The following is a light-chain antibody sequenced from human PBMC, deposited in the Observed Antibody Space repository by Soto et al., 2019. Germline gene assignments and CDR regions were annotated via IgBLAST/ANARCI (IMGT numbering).Light chain of an antibody. CDR2: EVS. CDR1: SSDVGKYDY. V-gene: IGLV2-8*01. CDR3: TSPTPGSLYV. J-gene: IGLJ1*01. Sequence: QSALTQPPSASGSPGQSVTISCTGTSSDVGKYDYVSWFQHHPGKAPKLIIYEVSKRPSGVPDRFSGSKSGSTASLTVSGLQTEDEADYFCTSPTPGSLYVFGTGTKVTVL.